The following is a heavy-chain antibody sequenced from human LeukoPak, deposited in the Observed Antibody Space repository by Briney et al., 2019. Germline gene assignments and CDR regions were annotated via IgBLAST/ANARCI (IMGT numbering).Heavy chain of an antibody. CDR3: AGRLLGDDAFDI. D-gene: IGHD3-10*01. V-gene: IGHV5-51*01. CDR1: GYIYTSYW. CDR2: IYPGDSDT. J-gene: IGHJ3*02. Sequence: LGESLKISCNSSGYIYTSYWIGWVRQMPGKGLEWMGIIYPGDSDTRYSPSFQGQVTISADKSISTAYLQWSSLKASDTAMYYCAGRLLGDDAFDIWGQGTMVTVSS.